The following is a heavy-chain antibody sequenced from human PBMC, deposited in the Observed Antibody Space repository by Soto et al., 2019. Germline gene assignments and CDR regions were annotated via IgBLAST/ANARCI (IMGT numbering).Heavy chain of an antibody. CDR1: GYTFTSYA. Sequence: PSVKVSCKASGYTFTSYAMHWVRQAPGQRLEWMGWINAGNGNTKYSQKFQGRVTITRDTSASTAYMELSSLRSEETAVYYCARDSSSWFGDYYYGMYVWGQGTTVTVSS. V-gene: IGHV1-3*01. CDR3: ARDSSSWFGDYYYGMYV. D-gene: IGHD6-13*01. CDR2: INAGNGNT. J-gene: IGHJ6*02.